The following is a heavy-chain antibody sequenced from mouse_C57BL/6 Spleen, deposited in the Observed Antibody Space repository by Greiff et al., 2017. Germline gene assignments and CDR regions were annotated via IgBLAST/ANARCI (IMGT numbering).Heavy chain of an antibody. J-gene: IGHJ3*01. CDR2: IDPANGNT. CDR1: GFNIKSTY. Sequence: EVQLQQSVAELVRPGASVKLSCTASGFNIKSTYMHWVKQRPEQGLEWIGRIDPANGNTEYAPKFQGKATITADTSSNTAYLQLSSLTSEDTAIYYCARHLLGLGGQGTLVTVSA. D-gene: IGHD2-1*01. CDR3: ARHLLGL. V-gene: IGHV14-3*01.